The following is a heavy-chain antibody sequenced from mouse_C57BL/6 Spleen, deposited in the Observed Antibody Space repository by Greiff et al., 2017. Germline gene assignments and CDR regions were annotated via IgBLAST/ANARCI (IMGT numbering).Heavy chain of an antibody. CDR3: ARKGRLGLYYFDY. CDR1: GYTFTDYN. D-gene: IGHD4-1*01. J-gene: IGHJ2*01. Sequence: VQLQQSGPELVKPGASVKIPCKASGYTFTDYNMDWVKQSHGKSLEWIGDINPNNGGTIYNQKFKGKATVTVDKSSSTAYMELRSLTSEDTAVYYCARKGRLGLYYFDYWGQGTTLTVSS. V-gene: IGHV1-18*01. CDR2: INPNNGGT.